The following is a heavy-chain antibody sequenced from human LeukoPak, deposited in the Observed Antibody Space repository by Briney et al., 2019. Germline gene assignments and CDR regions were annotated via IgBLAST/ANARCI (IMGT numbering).Heavy chain of an antibody. CDR3: AREYYDNSGGEDAFDI. CDR2: IYSGGST. CDR1: GFXVSSNY. Sequence: PGGSLRLSCAASGFXVSSNYINWVRQAPGKGLEWVSVIYSGGSTFYADSVEGRFTISRDNSNNTLYLQMNSLRAEDTAMYYCAREYYDNSGGEDAFDIWGPGTMVTVSS. D-gene: IGHD3-22*01. V-gene: IGHV3-53*01. J-gene: IGHJ3*02.